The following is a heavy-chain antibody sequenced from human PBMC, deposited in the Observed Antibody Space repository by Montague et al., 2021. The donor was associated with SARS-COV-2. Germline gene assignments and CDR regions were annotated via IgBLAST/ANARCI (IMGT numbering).Heavy chain of an antibody. CDR2: IYYSGST. Sequence: SETLSLTCTVSGGSISSNYWNWIQQPPGRGLEWIGYIYYSGSTNYNPSLESRVTISADTSKNHFSLKLRSVTAADTAVYYCAREISGPDYFDYWGQGTLVTVSS. J-gene: IGHJ4*02. D-gene: IGHD3-10*01. CDR3: AREISGPDYFDY. CDR1: GGSISSNY. V-gene: IGHV4-59*01.